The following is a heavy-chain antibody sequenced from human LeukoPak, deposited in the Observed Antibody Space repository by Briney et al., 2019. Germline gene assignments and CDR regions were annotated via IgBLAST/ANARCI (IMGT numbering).Heavy chain of an antibody. D-gene: IGHD5-18*01. CDR2: FDPEDGET. J-gene: IGHJ6*02. CDR3: ATVAGSYGPRGYYYYGMDV. V-gene: IGHV1-24*01. CDR1: GYTFTGYY. Sequence: ASVKVSCKASGYTFTGYYMHWVRQAPGKGLEWMGGFDPEDGETIYAQKFQGRVTMTEDTSTDTTYMELSSRRSEDTAVYYCATVAGSYGPRGYYYYGMDVWGQGTTVTVSS.